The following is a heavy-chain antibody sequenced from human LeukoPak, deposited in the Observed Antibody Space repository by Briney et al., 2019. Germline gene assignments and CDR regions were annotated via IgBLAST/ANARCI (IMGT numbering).Heavy chain of an antibody. CDR3: ARGTATASYPINWFDP. Sequence: SQTLSLTCAISGDSVSSNSAAWNWIRQSPSRGLEWLRRTYYRSKWYNDYAISVKSRITINPDTSKNQFSLHLNSVTPGDTAVYYCARGTATASYPINWFDPWGQGILVTVSS. V-gene: IGHV6-1*01. CDR1: GDSVSSNSAA. D-gene: IGHD1-14*01. CDR2: TYYRSKWYN. J-gene: IGHJ5*02.